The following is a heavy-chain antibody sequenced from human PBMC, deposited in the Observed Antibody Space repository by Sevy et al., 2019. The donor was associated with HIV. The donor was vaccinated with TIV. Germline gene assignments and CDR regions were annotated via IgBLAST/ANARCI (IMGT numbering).Heavy chain of an antibody. V-gene: IGHV4-38-2*02. J-gene: IGHJ3*02. CDR3: SSFGRLIIINDDTFEI. Sequence: SETLSLTCTVSGYSISSAYSWGWIRQPPGKGLEWIANIYHDVSTYYNPSLNSRVTISIDTSKNQFSLKLSSVTAADTAVYYCSSFGRLIIINDDTFEIWGQGTMVTVSS. D-gene: IGHD3-9*01. CDR2: IYHDVST. CDR1: GYSISSAYS.